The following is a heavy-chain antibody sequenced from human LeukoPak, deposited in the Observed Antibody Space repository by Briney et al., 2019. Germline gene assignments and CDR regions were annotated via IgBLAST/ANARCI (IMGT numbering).Heavy chain of an antibody. CDR1: GFAFNSYS. CDR3: ARGVDSGYGYYYYYGMDV. V-gene: IGHV3-21*04. J-gene: IGHJ6*02. Sequence: GGSLRLSCAASGFAFNSYSMNWVRQAPGKGLEWVSSISDSSSSIYYADSVKGRFTISRDNAMNSLYLQMNSLRAEDTAVYYCARGVDSGYGYYYYYGMDVWGQGTTVTVSS. D-gene: IGHD5-12*01. CDR2: ISDSSSSI.